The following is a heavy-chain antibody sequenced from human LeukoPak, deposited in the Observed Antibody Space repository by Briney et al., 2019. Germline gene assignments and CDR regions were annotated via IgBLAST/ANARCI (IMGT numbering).Heavy chain of an antibody. J-gene: IGHJ4*02. CDR2: TSKDGSDT. D-gene: IGHD6-25*01. Sequence: GGSLRHSCAASGFTFSDYWMHWVRQGPGKGPEWLSRTSKDGSDTFYADAAKGRFTASRDNAKNTVYLQVTNVRPDDTAVYSCARGGYSGSYYRSSWRQGTVVTVAS. CDR1: GFTFSDYW. CDR3: ARGGYSGSYYRSS. V-gene: IGHV3-74*01.